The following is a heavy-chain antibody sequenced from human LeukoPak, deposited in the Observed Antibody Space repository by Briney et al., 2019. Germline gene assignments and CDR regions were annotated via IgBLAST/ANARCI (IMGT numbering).Heavy chain of an antibody. CDR2: IFPSGGEI. CDR1: GFTFSTFA. Sequence: GGSLRLFCEASGFTFSTFAMIWVRQPPGKGLEWVSSIFPSGGEIHYADSVRGRFTISRDNSKSTLSLQMNSLRAEDTAIYYCATYRQVLLPFESWGQGTLVTVSS. D-gene: IGHD2-8*02. J-gene: IGHJ4*02. V-gene: IGHV3-23*01. CDR3: ATYRQVLLPFES.